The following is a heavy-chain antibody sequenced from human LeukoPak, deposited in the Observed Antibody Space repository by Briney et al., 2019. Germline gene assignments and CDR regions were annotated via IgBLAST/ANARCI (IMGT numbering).Heavy chain of an antibody. CDR2: IRFDGSNK. V-gene: IGHV3-30*02. J-gene: IGHJ4*02. Sequence: GGSLRLSCVASGFTFSSYGMYWIRQAPGKGLEWVAFIRFDGSNKYYVDSVKGRFTISRDNSKNTLYLQMNSLRAEDTAVYYCAKDRDVYGSGSYLDYWGQGTLVTVSS. D-gene: IGHD3-10*01. CDR1: GFTFSSYG. CDR3: AKDRDVYGSGSYLDY.